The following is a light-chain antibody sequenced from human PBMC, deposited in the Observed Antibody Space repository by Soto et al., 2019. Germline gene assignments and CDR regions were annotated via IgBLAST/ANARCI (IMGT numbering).Light chain of an antibody. Sequence: EIVMTQSPATLSVSPGERATLSCRASQSIGSTLAWYQQKPGQAPRLLIYDASTRATGIPVRFSGSGSGTEFTLTINSLQSEDFTVYYCQQYNNWPCAFGPGTKVDIK. CDR1: QSIGST. CDR2: DAS. J-gene: IGKJ3*01. V-gene: IGKV3-15*01. CDR3: QQYNNWPCA.